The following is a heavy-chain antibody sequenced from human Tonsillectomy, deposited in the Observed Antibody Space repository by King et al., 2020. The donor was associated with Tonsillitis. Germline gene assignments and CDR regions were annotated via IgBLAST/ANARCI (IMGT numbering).Heavy chain of an antibody. V-gene: IGHV4-61*01. CDR2: IYYSGST. CDR1: GGSVSSSSYY. CDR3: ASDGDGYNPSGYFQH. Sequence: QLQESGPGLVKPSETLSLTCTVSGGSVSSSSYYWSWIRQPPGKGLEWIGYIYYSGSTNYNPSLKSRVTISVDTSKNQFSLKLSSVTAADTAVYYCASDGDGYNPSGYFQHWGQGTLVTVSS. J-gene: IGHJ1*01. D-gene: IGHD5-24*01.